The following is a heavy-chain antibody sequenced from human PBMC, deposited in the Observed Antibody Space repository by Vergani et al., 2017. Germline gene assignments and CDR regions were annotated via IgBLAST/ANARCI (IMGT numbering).Heavy chain of an antibody. CDR2: ISYDGSNK. CDR3: AREAYSSSWLNWFDP. V-gene: IGHV3-30-3*01. J-gene: IGHJ5*02. CDR1: GFTFSSYA. Sequence: QVQLVESGGGVVQPGRSLRLSCAASGFTFSSYAMHWVRQAPGKGLEWVAVISYDGSNKYYADSVKGRFTISRDNSKNTLYLQMNSLRAEDTAVYYCAREAYSSSWLNWFDPWSQGTLVTVSS. D-gene: IGHD6-13*01.